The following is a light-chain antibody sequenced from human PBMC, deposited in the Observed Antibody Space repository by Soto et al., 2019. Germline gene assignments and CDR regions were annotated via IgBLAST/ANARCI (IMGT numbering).Light chain of an antibody. J-gene: IGLJ3*02. CDR1: SSNIGAGYD. CDR2: GDS. V-gene: IGLV1-40*01. CDR3: QSYDSSLSGV. Sequence: QSVLTQPPSVSGAPGQRVTISCTGSSSNIGAGYDVHWYQQFPGKAPKLLIYGDSERPSGVPDRFSGSKSGTSASLAITGLQAEGEADYYCQSYDSSLSGVFGGGTKLTVL.